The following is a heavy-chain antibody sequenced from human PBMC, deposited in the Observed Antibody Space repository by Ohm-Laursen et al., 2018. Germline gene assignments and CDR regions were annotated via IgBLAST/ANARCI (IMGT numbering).Heavy chain of an antibody. CDR1: GASINSHH. D-gene: IGHD6-13*01. Sequence: SETLSLTCPVSGASINSHHWSFIRQPPGKGLEWIAFVYYSGSTNYNPSLKSRVTISVDTSKNQFSLKVSSVTAADTAVYYCTRTSSSWFFFDYWGQGSLVTVSS. CDR2: VYYSGST. V-gene: IGHV4-59*11. CDR3: TRTSSSWFFFDY. J-gene: IGHJ4*02.